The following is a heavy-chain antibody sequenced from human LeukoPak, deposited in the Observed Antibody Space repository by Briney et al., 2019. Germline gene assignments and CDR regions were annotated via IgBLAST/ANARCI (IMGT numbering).Heavy chain of an antibody. CDR2: ISSSSSTI. CDR3: ASDRLPSSWYRKNYYYYGMDV. CDR1: GFTFSSYS. J-gene: IGHJ6*02. D-gene: IGHD6-13*01. Sequence: GGSLRLSCAASGFTFSSYSMNWVRQAPGKGLEWVSYISSSSSTIYYADSVKGRFTISRDNAKNSLYLQMNSLRAEDTAVYYCASDRLPSSWYRKNYYYYGMDVWGQGTTVTVSS. V-gene: IGHV3-48*04.